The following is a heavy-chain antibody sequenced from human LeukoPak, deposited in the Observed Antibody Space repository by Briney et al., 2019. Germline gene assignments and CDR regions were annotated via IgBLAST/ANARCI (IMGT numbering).Heavy chain of an antibody. CDR1: GFTFSTYW. J-gene: IGHJ4*02. V-gene: IGHV3-74*01. D-gene: IGHD3-22*01. CDR3: ASGDSSGFYPFDY. Sequence: GGSLRLSCAASGFTFSTYWMHWVRQAPGKGLVWVSRINIDGRSTSYADPVKGRFTISRDNAKNTLYLQMNSLRAEDTAVYYCASGDSSGFYPFDYWGQGTLVTVSS. CDR2: INIDGRST.